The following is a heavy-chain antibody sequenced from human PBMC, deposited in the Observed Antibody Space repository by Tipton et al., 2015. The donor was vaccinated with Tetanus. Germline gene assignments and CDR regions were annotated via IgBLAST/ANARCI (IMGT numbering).Heavy chain of an antibody. CDR3: ARGAPVNWFDP. V-gene: IGHV3-53*01. Sequence: VQLVQSGGGLVQPGGSLRLSCVASGFTFNNYAMTWVRQAPGKGLEWVSVIYSGGSTYYADSVKGRFTISRDNSKNTLYLQMNDLRAEDTAVYYCARGAPVNWFDPWGQGTLVTVSS. J-gene: IGHJ5*02. CDR2: IYSGGST. CDR1: GFTFNNYA.